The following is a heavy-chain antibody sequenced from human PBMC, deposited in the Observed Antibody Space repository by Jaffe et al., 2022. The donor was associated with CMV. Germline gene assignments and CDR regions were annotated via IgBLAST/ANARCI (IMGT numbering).Heavy chain of an antibody. CDR2: INAGNGNT. CDR1: GYTFTSYA. D-gene: IGHD3-22*01. J-gene: IGHJ5*02. V-gene: IGHV1-3*01. CDR3: ARAYYYDSSGYYHPRGEWFDP. Sequence: QVQLVQSGAEVKKPGASVKVSCKASGYTFTSYAMHWVRQAPGQRLEWMGWINAGNGNTKYSQKFQGRVTITRDTSASTAYMELSSLRSEDTAVYYCARAYYYDSSGYYHPRGEWFDPWGQGTLVTVSS.